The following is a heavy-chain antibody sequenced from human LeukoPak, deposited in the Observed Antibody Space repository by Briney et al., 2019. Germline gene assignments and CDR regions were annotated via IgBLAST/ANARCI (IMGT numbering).Heavy chain of an antibody. Sequence: PGGSLRLSCTASGFTFGDYAMSWFRQAPGKGLERVGFIRSKAYGGTTEYAASVKGRFTISRDDSKSIAYLQMNSLKTEDTVVYYCTRSRWSDTMIVVVKDWGQGTLVTVSS. J-gene: IGHJ4*02. CDR3: TRSRWSDTMIVVVKD. CDR1: GFTFGDYA. D-gene: IGHD3-22*01. CDR2: IRSKAYGGTT. V-gene: IGHV3-49*03.